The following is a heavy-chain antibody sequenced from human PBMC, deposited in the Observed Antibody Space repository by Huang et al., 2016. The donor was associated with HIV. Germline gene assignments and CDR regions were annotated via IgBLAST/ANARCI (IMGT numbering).Heavy chain of an antibody. V-gene: IGHV3-30-3*01. CDR2: IANDGSNN. J-gene: IGHJ3*02. Sequence: QVQLVESGGGVVQPGRSLSLSCAAPGFPFNNQAVHWVRQAPGKGLDWVAVIANDGSNNYYADSVKGRFTISRDSSKSTLFLHMTSLRTEDTAVYYCARAKDTWDAYDIWGQGTMVIVSS. CDR3: ARAKDTWDAYDI. D-gene: IGHD5-18*01. CDR1: GFPFNNQA.